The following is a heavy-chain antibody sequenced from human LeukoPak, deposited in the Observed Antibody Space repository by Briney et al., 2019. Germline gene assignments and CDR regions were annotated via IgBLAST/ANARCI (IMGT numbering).Heavy chain of an antibody. V-gene: IGHV1-2*02. Sequence: ASVKVSCKASGYTFTGYYLHWVRQAPGQGLEWMGWISPNSDDTNYAQKFRGRVNMTRDTSTSTACMELSRLRSDDTAIYYCARGGFDYWGQGTLVTVSS. J-gene: IGHJ4*02. CDR2: ISPNSDDT. CDR3: ARGGFDY. CDR1: GYTFTGYY.